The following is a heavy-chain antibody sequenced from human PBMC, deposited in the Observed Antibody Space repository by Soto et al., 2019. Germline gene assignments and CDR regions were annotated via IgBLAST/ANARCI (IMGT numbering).Heavy chain of an antibody. D-gene: IGHD4-17*01. J-gene: IGHJ4*01. Sequence: GGSLRLSCTASGFTFSTYWMSWVRQAPWKGLEWVANMNQDGSEKYYVDSVKGRFTISKDNAKNSLYLQMNSLRVEDTAVYYCARENSYGDSFDYVGHGTLVTVAS. CDR2: MNQDGSEK. CDR3: ARENSYGDSFDY. CDR1: GFTFSTYW. V-gene: IGHV3-7*01.